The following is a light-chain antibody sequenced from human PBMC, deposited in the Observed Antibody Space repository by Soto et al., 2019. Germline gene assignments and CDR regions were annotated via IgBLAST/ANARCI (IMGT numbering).Light chain of an antibody. J-gene: IGKJ1*01. V-gene: IGKV3-15*01. CDR3: QQYNNWPPRT. CDR1: QSVSSN. CDR2: GAS. Sequence: EIVMTQSPATLSVSPGERATLSCRASQSVSSNLAWYQQKPGQAPRLLIYGASTRAPGIPARFSGSGSGTEFTLTISSLQSEDFAVYYCQQYNNWPPRTFGQGTKVEI.